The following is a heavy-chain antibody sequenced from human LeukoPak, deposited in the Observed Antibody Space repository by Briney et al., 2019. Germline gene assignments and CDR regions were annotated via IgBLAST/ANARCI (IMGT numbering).Heavy chain of an antibody. V-gene: IGHV3-23*01. D-gene: IGHD2-2*01. CDR1: GFTFSNYA. CDR3: AKLDCSSTSCFYYFDY. Sequence: GGSLRLSCAASGFTFSNYAMSWVRQAPGKGLEWVSAISGSGDSTYYADSVKGRFTISRDNSKNTLYLQMNSLRAEDTAVYYCAKLDCSSTSCFYYFDYWGQGTLVTVSS. CDR2: ISGSGDST. J-gene: IGHJ4*02.